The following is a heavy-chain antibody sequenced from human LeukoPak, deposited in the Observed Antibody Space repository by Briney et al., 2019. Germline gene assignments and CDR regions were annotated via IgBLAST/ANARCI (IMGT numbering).Heavy chain of an antibody. J-gene: IGHJ3*02. V-gene: IGHV3-23*01. Sequence: GGSLRLSFAASGFTFSSYAMSWVRQAPGKGLEWVSDISGSGGSTYYADSVKGRFTISRDNSKNTLYLQMNSLRAEDTAVYYCAKDLGSGSYYGYVAFDIWGQGTMVTVSS. CDR1: GFTFSSYA. CDR2: ISGSGGST. D-gene: IGHD1-26*01. CDR3: AKDLGSGSYYGYVAFDI.